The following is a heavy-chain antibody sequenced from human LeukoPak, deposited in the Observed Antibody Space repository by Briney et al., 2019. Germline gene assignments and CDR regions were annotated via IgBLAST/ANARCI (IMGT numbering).Heavy chain of an antibody. V-gene: IGHV4-30-4*01. Sequence: SQTLSLTCTVSGGSISSGDYYWSWIRQPPGKGLEWIGYIYYSGSTYYNPSLKSRATISVDTSKNQFSLKLSSVTAADTAVYYCARAYGAYVPFDYWGQGTLVTVSS. J-gene: IGHJ4*02. D-gene: IGHD4-17*01. CDR1: GGSISSGDYY. CDR3: ARAYGAYVPFDY. CDR2: IYYSGST.